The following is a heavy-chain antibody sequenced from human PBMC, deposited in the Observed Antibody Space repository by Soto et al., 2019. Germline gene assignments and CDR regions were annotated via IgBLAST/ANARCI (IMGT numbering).Heavy chain of an antibody. D-gene: IGHD3-10*01. CDR2: IYYSGST. CDR1: GGSISNGGYY. CDR3: ASLDGSGSYYGYYFDY. J-gene: IGHJ4*02. Sequence: QVQLQESGPGLVKPSQTLSLTCTVSGGSISNGGYYWSWIRQHPGKGLEWIGYIYYSGSTNYNPSLKSRVTRAVDTSKNQFSLKLTSVTAADTAVYYCASLDGSGSYYGYYFDYWGQGTLVTVSS. V-gene: IGHV4-31*03.